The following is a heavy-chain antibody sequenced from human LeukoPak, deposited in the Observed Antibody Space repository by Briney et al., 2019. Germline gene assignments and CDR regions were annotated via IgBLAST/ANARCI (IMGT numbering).Heavy chain of an antibody. J-gene: IGHJ4*02. CDR2: ISADNGNT. CDR3: ARIYYDSSGYSPYDY. Sequence: GASVKVSCKASGGTFSSYAISWVRQAPGQGLEWMGWISADNGNTNHAQKFQGRVSLTTDTSTSTAYMELRSLRSDDTAVYYCARIYYDSSGYSPYDYWGQGTLVTVSS. D-gene: IGHD3-22*01. CDR1: GGTFSSYA. V-gene: IGHV1-18*01.